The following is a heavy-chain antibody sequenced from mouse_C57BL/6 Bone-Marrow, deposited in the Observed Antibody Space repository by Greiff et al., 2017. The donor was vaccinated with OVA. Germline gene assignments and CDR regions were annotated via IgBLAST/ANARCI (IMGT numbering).Heavy chain of an antibody. J-gene: IGHJ2*01. D-gene: IGHD3-2*02. CDR2: IDPEDGET. Sequence: EVQLQQSGAELVKPGASVKLSCTASGFNIKDYYMHWVKQRPEQGLEWIGRIDPEDGETKSAPKFQGKATITADTSSNTAYLQLSSLTSEDTAVXYCAGGQLRLDYWGQGTTLTVSS. CDR1: GFNIKDYY. CDR3: AGGQLRLDY. V-gene: IGHV14-2*01.